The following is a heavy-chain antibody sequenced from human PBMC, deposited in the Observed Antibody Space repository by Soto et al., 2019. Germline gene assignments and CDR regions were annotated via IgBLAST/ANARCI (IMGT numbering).Heavy chain of an antibody. J-gene: IGHJ5*02. V-gene: IGHV4-30-2*01. CDR3: ASGGYDSSGYYGS. CDR2: IYHSGST. D-gene: IGHD3-22*01. Sequence: SETLSLTCAVSGGSISSGGYSWSWIRQPPGKGLEWIGYIYHSGSTYYNPSLKSRVTISVDRSKNQFSLKLSSVTAADTAVYYCASGGYDSSGYYGSWGQGTLVTVSS. CDR1: GGSISSGGYS.